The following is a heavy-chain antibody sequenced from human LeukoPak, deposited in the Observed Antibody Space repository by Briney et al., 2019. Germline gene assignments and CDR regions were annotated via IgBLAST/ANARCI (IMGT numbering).Heavy chain of an antibody. CDR3: AKAGSGKHGMDV. D-gene: IGHD3-10*01. J-gene: IGHJ6*02. CDR2: ISWDGGST. V-gene: IGHV3-43D*03. Sequence: GGSLRLSCAASGFTFDDYAMHWVRQAPGKGLEWVSLISWDGGSTYYADSVKGRFTISRDNSKNSLYLQMNSLRAEDTALYYCAKAGSGKHGMDVWGQGTTVTVSS. CDR1: GFTFDDYA.